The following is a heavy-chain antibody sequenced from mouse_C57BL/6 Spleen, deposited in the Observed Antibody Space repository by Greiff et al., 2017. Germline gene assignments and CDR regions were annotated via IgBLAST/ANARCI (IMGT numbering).Heavy chain of an antibody. V-gene: IGHV1-7*01. J-gene: IGHJ2*01. CDR1: GYTFTSYW. CDR3: ARKYYGSTPYYFDY. D-gene: IGHD1-1*01. CDR2: INPSSGYT. Sequence: QVQLKESGAELAKPGASVKLSCKASGYTFTSYWMHWVKQRPGQGLEWIGYINPSSGYTKYNQKFKDKATVTADKSSSTAYMQLSSLTYEDSAVYYCARKYYGSTPYYFDYWGQGTTLTVSS.